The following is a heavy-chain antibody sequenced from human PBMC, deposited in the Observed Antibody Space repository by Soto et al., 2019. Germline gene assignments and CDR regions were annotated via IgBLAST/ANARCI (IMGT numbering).Heavy chain of an antibody. CDR1: GGSISSGGYY. Sequence: SVTLSLTCTVSGGSISSGGYYWSWIRQHPGKGLEWIGYIYYSGSTYYNPSLKSRVTISVDTSKNQFSLKLSSVTAADTAVYYCARTFTMASSGRSVWFDPWGQGTLVTVSS. J-gene: IGHJ5*02. V-gene: IGHV4-31*03. CDR3: ARTFTMASSGRSVWFDP. CDR2: IYYSGST. D-gene: IGHD3-10*01.